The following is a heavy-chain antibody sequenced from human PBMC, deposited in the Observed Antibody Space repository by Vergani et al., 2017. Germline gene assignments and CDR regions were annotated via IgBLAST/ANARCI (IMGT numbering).Heavy chain of an antibody. CDR1: GYSFTSYW. D-gene: IGHD2-15*01. CDR2: IYPGDSDT. J-gene: IGHJ6*02. V-gene: IGHV5-51*01. CDR3: ARQGLSRGGSCYSGYYYGMDV. Sequence: EVQLVPSGAEVKTPGESLKISCKGSGYSFTSYWIGWVRQMPGKGLEWMGIIYPGDSDTRYSPSFQGQVTISADTSISTAYLQWSSLKASDTAMYYCARQGLSRGGSCYSGYYYGMDVWGQGTTVTVSS.